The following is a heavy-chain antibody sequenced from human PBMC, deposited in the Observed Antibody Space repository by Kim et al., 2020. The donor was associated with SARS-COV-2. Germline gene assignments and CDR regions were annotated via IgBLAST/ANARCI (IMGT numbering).Heavy chain of an antibody. D-gene: IGHD3-22*01. V-gene: IGHV1-69*13. CDR2: IIPIFGTA. J-gene: IGHJ4*02. Sequence: SVKVSCKASGGTFSSYAISWVRQAPGQGLEWMGGIIPIFGTANYAQKFQGRVTITADESTSTAYMELSSLRSEDTAVYYCARADGSGYPFDYWGQGTLVTVSS. CDR3: ARADGSGYPFDY. CDR1: GGTFSSYA.